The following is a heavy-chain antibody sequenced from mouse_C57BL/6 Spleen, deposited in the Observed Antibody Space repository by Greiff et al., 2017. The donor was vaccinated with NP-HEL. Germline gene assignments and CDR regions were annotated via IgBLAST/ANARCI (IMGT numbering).Heavy chain of an antibody. CDR2: IYPGDGDT. Sequence: VQLQQSGPELVKPGASVKISCKASGYAFSSSWMNWVKQRPGKGLEWIGRIYPGDGDTNYNGKFKGKATLTADKSSSTAYMQLSSLTSEDSAVYFCARGDYEGFADWGQGTLVTVSA. CDR1: GYAFSSSW. D-gene: IGHD2-4*01. V-gene: IGHV1-82*01. J-gene: IGHJ3*01. CDR3: ARGDYEGFAD.